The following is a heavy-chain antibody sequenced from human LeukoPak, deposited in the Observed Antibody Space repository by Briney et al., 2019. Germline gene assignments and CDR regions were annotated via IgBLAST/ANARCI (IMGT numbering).Heavy chain of an antibody. D-gene: IGHD1-26*01. CDR2: ISSSSSTI. CDR3: ARDLDSGSAGRAFDI. J-gene: IGHJ3*02. Sequence: GGSLRLSCAASGFTFSSYSMNWVRQAPGKGLEWVSYISSSSSTIYYADSVKGRFTISRDNAKNSLYLQMNSLRAEDTAVYYCARDLDSGSAGRAFDIWGQGTMVTVSS. CDR1: GFTFSSYS. V-gene: IGHV3-48*01.